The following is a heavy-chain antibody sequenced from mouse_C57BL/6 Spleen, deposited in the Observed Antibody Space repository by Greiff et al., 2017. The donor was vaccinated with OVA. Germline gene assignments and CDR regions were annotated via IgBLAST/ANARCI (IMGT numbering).Heavy chain of an antibody. CDR1: GYTFTSYW. V-gene: IGHV1-50*01. D-gene: IGHD4-1*01. CDR3: ARRLEAFAY. J-gene: IGHJ3*01. CDR2: IDPSDSYT. Sequence: QVQLQQPGAELVKPGASVTLSCKASGYTFTSYWMQWVKQRPGQGLEWIGEIDPSDSYTNYNQKFKGKATLTVDTSSSTAYMQLSSLTSEDSAVYYCARRLEAFAYWGQGTLVTVSA.